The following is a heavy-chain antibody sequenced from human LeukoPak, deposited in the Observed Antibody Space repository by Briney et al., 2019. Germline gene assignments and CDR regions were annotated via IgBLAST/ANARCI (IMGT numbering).Heavy chain of an antibody. J-gene: IGHJ4*02. CDR1: GYTFTNYG. CDR2: ISGYNGNT. D-gene: IGHD1-1*01. Sequence: ASVKVSCKASGYTFTNYGITWVRQAPGEGLEWMGWISGYNGNTNYAQKFQGRVAMTTDTSTRTAYMELRSLGSDDTAVYYCARNKAPGTYYFDYWGQGTLVTVSS. V-gene: IGHV1-18*01. CDR3: ARNKAPGTYYFDY.